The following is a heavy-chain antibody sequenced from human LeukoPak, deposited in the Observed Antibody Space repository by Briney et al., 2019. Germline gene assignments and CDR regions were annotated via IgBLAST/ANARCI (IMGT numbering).Heavy chain of an antibody. Sequence: GGSLRLSCAASGFTFSSYWMHWVRQAPGKGLVWVSRIYSDGGSTNYADSVKGRFTISRDNSKNTLYLQMNSLRAEDTAVYYCARALDGSGSHSFDYRGPGNLGTVSS. CDR3: ARALDGSGSHSFDY. CDR2: IYSDGGST. CDR1: GFTFSSYW. J-gene: IGHJ4*02. D-gene: IGHD3-10*01. V-gene: IGHV3-74*01.